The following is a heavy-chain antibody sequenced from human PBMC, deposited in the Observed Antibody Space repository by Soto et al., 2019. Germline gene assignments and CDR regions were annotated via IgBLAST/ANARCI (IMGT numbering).Heavy chain of an antibody. D-gene: IGHD3-3*01. J-gene: IGHJ6*03. CDR2: IYYSGST. V-gene: IGHV4-59*08. CDR3: ARHGFDYFWSGYQSPLDYYYYMDV. CDR1: GGSISSYY. Sequence: SETLSLTCTVSGGSISSYYWSWIRQPPGKGMEWIGYIYYSGSTNYNPSLKSRVTISVDTSKNQFSLKLSSVTAADTAVYYCARHGFDYFWSGYQSPLDYYYYMDVWGKGTTVTLSS.